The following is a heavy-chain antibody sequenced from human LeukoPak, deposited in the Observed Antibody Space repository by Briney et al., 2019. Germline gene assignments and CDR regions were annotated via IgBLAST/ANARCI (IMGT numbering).Heavy chain of an antibody. V-gene: IGHV1-2*02. Sequence: GASVKVSCKASGYTFTGYYMHWVRQAPGQGLEWMGWINTNSGGTNYAQKFQGRVTMTRDTSISTDYMELSRLRSDDTAVYYCARDSSSWYSPFDYWGQGTLVTVSS. CDR3: ARDSSSWYSPFDY. CDR1: GYTFTGYY. CDR2: INTNSGGT. J-gene: IGHJ4*02. D-gene: IGHD6-13*01.